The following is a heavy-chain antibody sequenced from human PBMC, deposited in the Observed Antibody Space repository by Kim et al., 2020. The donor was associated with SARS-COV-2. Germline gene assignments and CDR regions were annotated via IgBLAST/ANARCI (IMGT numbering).Heavy chain of an antibody. D-gene: IGHD6-13*01. Sequence: IYYADSVKGRFTISRDNAKNSLYLQMNSLRAEDTAVYYCARDAAAAGTFDYWGQGTLVTVSS. CDR2: I. J-gene: IGHJ4*02. V-gene: IGHV3-21*01. CDR3: ARDAAAAGTFDY.